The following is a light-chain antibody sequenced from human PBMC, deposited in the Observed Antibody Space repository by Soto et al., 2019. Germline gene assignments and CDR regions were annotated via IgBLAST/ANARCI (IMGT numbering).Light chain of an antibody. CDR2: DVS. CDR3: SSYTSSSRGYVV. Sequence: QSALTQPASVSGSPGQSITISCTGTSSDVGGYNYVSWYQQHPGKAPKLMIYDVSNRPSGVSNRFSGSKSGNTASLTISGLQAEDEADYYCSSYTSSSRGYVVFGGGTKVTVL. J-gene: IGLJ2*01. V-gene: IGLV2-14*01. CDR1: SSDVGGYNY.